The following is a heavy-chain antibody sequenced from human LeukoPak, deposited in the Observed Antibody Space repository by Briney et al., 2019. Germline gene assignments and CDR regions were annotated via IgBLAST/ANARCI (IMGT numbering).Heavy chain of an antibody. Sequence: SETLSLTCTVSGRSINTYYWSWIRQPPGKGLEWIGYIYYTGNTNYNLSLKSRVNISVDTSRNQFSLKLSSMTAADTAVYYCARVLHPQSSSWFIDYWGRGIPVTVSS. D-gene: IGHD6-13*01. CDR3: ARVLHPQSSSWFIDY. CDR2: IYYTGNT. CDR1: GRSINTYY. J-gene: IGHJ4*02. V-gene: IGHV4-59*01.